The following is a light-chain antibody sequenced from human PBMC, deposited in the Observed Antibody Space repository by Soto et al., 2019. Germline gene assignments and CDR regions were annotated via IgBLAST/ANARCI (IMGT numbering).Light chain of an antibody. Sequence: QSVLTQPPSLSGTPGQRVTISCSGSNFNVKNNSVYWYQQFAGTAPKLLIYSNNRRPSGLPDRFSGPKSGSSASLAISGLRPEDEADYYCASWDDSLSETVFGGGTQLTVL. CDR2: SNN. CDR3: ASWDDSLSETV. J-gene: IGLJ7*01. CDR1: NFNVKNNS. V-gene: IGLV1-47*01.